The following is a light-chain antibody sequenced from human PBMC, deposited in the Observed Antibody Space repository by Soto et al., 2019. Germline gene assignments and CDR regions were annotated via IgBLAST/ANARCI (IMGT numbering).Light chain of an antibody. V-gene: IGKV2-28*01. CDR2: LGS. CDR1: QSLLHSNGYNY. CDR3: MPALQTPPWT. J-gene: IGKJ1*01. Sequence: DIVMTQSPLSLPVTPGEPASISCRSSQSLLHSNGYNYLDWYLQKPGQSPQLLIYLGSHRASGVTDRFSGSGSGTDFTLKISRVEAEDVGVYYCMPALQTPPWTFGQGTRVDIK.